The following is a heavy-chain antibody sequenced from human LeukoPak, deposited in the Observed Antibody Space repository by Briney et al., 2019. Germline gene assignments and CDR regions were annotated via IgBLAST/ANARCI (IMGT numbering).Heavy chain of an antibody. CDR3: ARTRYRQHSSGSNEDY. CDR1: GGTFSSYA. CDR2: IIPIFGTA. V-gene: IGHV1-69*13. Sequence: SVKVSCKASGGTFSSYAISWVRQAPGQGLEWMGGIIPIFGTANCAQKFQGRVTITADESTSTAYMELSSLRSEDTAVYYCARTRYRQHSSGSNEDYWGQGTLVTVSS. D-gene: IGHD3-22*01. J-gene: IGHJ4*02.